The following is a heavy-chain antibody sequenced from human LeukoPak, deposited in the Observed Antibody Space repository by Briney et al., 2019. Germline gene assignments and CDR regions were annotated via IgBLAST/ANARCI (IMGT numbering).Heavy chain of an antibody. V-gene: IGHV1-2*02. D-gene: IGHD2-15*01. CDR1: GYTFTGYY. Sequence: ASVKVSCKASGYTFTGYYMHWVRQAPVQGLEWMGWINPNSGGTNYAQKFQGRVTMTRDTSISTAYMELSRLRSDDTAVYYCARERIYCSGGSCYSPPYYYYYGMDVWGQGTTVTVSS. CDR3: ARERIYCSGGSCYSPPYYYYYGMDV. J-gene: IGHJ6*02. CDR2: INPNSGGT.